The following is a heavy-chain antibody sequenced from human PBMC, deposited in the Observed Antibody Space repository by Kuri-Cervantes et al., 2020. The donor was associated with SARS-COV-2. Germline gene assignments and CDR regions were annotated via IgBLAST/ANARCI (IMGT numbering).Heavy chain of an antibody. CDR3: AKGHNSGWHKPPIDY. CDR2: ISGNADFT. Sequence: GESLKISCAASGFTFSSYAMSWVRQAPGKGLEWVSLISGNADFTYYADSVKGRFTISRDNSKNTLYLQMDSLRAEDTAVYYCAKGHNSGWHKPPIDYWGQGALVTVSS. D-gene: IGHD6-19*01. V-gene: IGHV3-23*01. J-gene: IGHJ4*02. CDR1: GFTFSSYA.